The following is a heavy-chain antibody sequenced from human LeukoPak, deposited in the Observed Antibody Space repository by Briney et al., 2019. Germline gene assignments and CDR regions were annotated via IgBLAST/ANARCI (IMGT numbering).Heavy chain of an antibody. V-gene: IGHV4-4*02. CDR2: IYHSGST. J-gene: IGHJ4*02. Sequence: SGTLSLNCAVYGGSISSSNWWRWVRQPPGKGLERIGDIYHSGSTNYNPSLKSRVAISVDKCKDQFSLKLSSVNAADTAVYYCASRTLWFAEANPHFDYWGQGTLVTVSS. CDR3: ASRTLWFAEANPHFDY. D-gene: IGHD3-10*01. CDR1: GGSISSSNW.